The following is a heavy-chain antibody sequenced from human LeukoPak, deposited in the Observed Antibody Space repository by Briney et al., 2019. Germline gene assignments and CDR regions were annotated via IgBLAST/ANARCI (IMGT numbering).Heavy chain of an antibody. CDR1: GGSISSYY. Sequence: KPSETLSLTCTVSGGSISSYYWSWIRQPPGKGLEWIGYIYYSGSTNYNPSLKSRVTISVDTSKNQFSLKLSSVTAADTAVYYCARESPPADYWGQGTLVTVSS. CDR3: ARESPPADY. CDR2: IYYSGST. J-gene: IGHJ4*02. V-gene: IGHV4-59*01.